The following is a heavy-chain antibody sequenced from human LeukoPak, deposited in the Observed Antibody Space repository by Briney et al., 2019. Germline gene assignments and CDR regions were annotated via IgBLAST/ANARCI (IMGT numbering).Heavy chain of an antibody. CDR1: GFTFIIYA. CDR2: IYSCGST. D-gene: IGHD4-23*01. Sequence: GGSLRLSCAATGFTFIIYAMTWVRQAPGKGLEWLLVIYSCGSTYYADSVKGRLTISRDNSKNRLFLQMNSVRAEHTAKYYWSRGDDYGGAWYYFDYWGLGTPVTVSS. V-gene: IGHV3-53*01. CDR3: SRGDDYGGAWYYFDY. J-gene: IGHJ4*02.